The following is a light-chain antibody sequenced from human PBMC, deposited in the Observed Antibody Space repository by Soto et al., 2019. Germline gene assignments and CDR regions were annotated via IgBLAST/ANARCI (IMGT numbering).Light chain of an antibody. J-gene: IGLJ2*01. Sequence: SYELTQPPSVSVAPGQTASITCGGTNIGRKSVHWYQQKPGQAHVVVVYDDRDRPSGIPERFSGSNSGNTAALTISRVEAGDEADYYCQLWDSNSDHVVFGGGTKLTVL. V-gene: IGLV3-21*02. CDR2: DDR. CDR1: NIGRKS. CDR3: QLWDSNSDHVV.